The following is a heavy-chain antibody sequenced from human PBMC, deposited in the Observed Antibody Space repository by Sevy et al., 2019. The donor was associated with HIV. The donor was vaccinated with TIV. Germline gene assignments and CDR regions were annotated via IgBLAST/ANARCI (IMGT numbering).Heavy chain of an antibody. D-gene: IGHD3-3*01. J-gene: IGHJ6*02. CDR2: LSPKRGST. Sequence: ASVKVSCKASGDTFNTFDINWVRQAPGQGLEWMGWLSPKRGSTGFAQKFQGRLTMTRDTSINTAYMELSSRTSGDTAVYYCARGGSGDVWNYGYRYYGMDVWGQGTTVTVSS. CDR3: ARGGSGDVWNYGYRYYGMDV. CDR1: GDTFNTFD. V-gene: IGHV1-8*02.